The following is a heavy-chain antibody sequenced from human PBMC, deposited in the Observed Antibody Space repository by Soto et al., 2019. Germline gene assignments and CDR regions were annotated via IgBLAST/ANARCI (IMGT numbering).Heavy chain of an antibody. V-gene: IGHV1-58*01. D-gene: IGHD2-15*01. J-gene: IGHJ4*02. CDR1: GFTFTSSA. CDR3: ATRHLPYCSGGTCNPFDF. CDR2: IVVGSGNT. Sequence: SVKVSCKASGFTFTSSAVQWVRQARGQRLEWIGWIVVGSGNTNYAQKFQERVTITRDMSTSTAYMELNSLRAEDTAIYYCATRHLPYCSGGTCNPFDFWGQGTLVTVSS.